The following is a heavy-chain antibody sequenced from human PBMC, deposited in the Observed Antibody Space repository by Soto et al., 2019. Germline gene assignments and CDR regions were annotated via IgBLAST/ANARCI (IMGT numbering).Heavy chain of an antibody. CDR3: ATSKYDRTFDL. D-gene: IGHD3-22*01. J-gene: IGHJ3*01. V-gene: IGHV1-24*01. CDR2: FDPEDGKT. CDR1: GYSLTELA. Sequence: QVQLVQSGAEVKKPGASVKVSCKVSGYSLTELAIHWVRQPPGKGLEWMGGFDPEDGKTVYAQNFQGRLTVTEDTSTDTAFMELSSLTSEDTALYYCATSKYDRTFDLWGQGTVVTVSS.